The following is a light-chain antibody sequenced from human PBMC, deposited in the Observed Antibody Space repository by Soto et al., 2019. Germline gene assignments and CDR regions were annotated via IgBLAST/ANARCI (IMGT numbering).Light chain of an antibody. CDR1: QSVNSY. J-gene: IGKJ1*01. CDR2: GAS. V-gene: IGKV3-15*01. Sequence: EIVMTQSPATLPVSPGERATLSCRASQSVNSYLAWYQQQPGQAPRLLIHGASTRAAGIPARVSGSGSGTECILTRSSLQSEDLSIYQCQQYSSWPRTFGQGTKVEIK. CDR3: QQYSSWPRT.